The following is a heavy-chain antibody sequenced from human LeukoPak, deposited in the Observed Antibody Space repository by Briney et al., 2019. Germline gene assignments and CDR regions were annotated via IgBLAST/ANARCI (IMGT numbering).Heavy chain of an antibody. V-gene: IGHV3-33*01. J-gene: IGHJ4*02. CDR1: GFTFSSYG. CDR2: IWYDGSNK. CDR3: ARGSIGGGILTGYYFDY. Sequence: PGGSLRLSCAASGFTFSSYGMHWVRQAPGKGLEWVAVIWYDGSNKYYADSVKGRFTISRDNSKNTLYLQMNSLRAEDTAVYYCARGSIGGGILTGYYFDYWGQGTLVTVSS. D-gene: IGHD3-9*01.